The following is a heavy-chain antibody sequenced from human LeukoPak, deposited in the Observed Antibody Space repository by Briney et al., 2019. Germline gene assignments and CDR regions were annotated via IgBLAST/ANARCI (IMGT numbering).Heavy chain of an antibody. Sequence: ASVKVSCKASGYTFTSYGISWVRQPPGQGVEWMGWISAYNGNTNYAQKLQGRVTMTTDTSTSTAYMELRSLRSDDTAVYYCARVLSAHTMIVGLPRAFDIWGQGTMVTVSS. CDR3: ARVLSAHTMIVGLPRAFDI. CDR2: ISAYNGNT. D-gene: IGHD3-22*01. J-gene: IGHJ3*02. CDR1: GYTFTSYG. V-gene: IGHV1-18*01.